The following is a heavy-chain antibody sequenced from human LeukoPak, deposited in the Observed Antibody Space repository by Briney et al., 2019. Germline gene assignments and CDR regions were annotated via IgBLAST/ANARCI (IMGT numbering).Heavy chain of an antibody. CDR2: IYHSGST. V-gene: IGHV4-30-2*01. Sequence: SETLSLTCTVSGGSISSGGYYWSWIRQPPGKGLELIGYIYHSGSTYYNPSLKSRVTISVDRSKNQFSLKLSSVTAADTAVYYCARDRDLLTGNYYGYWGQGTLVTVSS. CDR1: GGSISSGGYY. J-gene: IGHJ4*02. CDR3: ARDRDLLTGNYYGY. D-gene: IGHD3-9*01.